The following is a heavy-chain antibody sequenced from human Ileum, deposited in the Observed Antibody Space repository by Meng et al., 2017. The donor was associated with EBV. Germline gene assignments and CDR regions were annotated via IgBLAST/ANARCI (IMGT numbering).Heavy chain of an antibody. CDR2: LYYSGTT. CDR1: GYSIRSSSW. CDR3: ARNVPGTSAYYD. Sequence: VQLQEVGPRLVTPSAPPLLTCAVSGYSIRSSSWWGWIRQPPGKGLEWIGYLYYSGTTSYNPSLKGRVTMSVDTSKNQFSLNLNSVTAVDTAVYYCARNVPGTSAYYDWGQGTLVTVSS. V-gene: IGHV4-28*01. D-gene: IGHD3-22*01. J-gene: IGHJ4*02.